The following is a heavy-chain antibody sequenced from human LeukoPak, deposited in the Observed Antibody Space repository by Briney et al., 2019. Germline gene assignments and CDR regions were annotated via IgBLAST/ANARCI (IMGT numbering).Heavy chain of an antibody. CDR3: ARERLVVTAMREWDAFDI. D-gene: IGHD2-21*02. J-gene: IGHJ3*02. CDR2: ISYDGSNK. Sequence: PGRSLRLSCAASGFTFSSYAMHWVRQAPGKGLEWVAVISYDGSNKYYADSVKGRFTISRDNSKNTLYLQMNSLRAEDTAVYYCARERLVVTAMREWDAFDIWGQGTMVTVSS. V-gene: IGHV3-30*04. CDR1: GFTFSSYA.